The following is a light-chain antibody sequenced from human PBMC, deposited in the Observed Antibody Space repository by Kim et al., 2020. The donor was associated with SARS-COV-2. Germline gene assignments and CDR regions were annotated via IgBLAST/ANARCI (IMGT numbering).Light chain of an antibody. CDR1: QSVGSY. CDR3: QQRSSWLYT. Sequence: EIVLTQSPATLSLPPGERATLSCRASQSVGSYLAWYQQKPGQAPRLLIYDASNRATGIPARFSGSGSGTDFTLTISSLEPEDFAVYYCQQRSSWLYTFGQGTKLEI. J-gene: IGKJ2*01. CDR2: DAS. V-gene: IGKV3-11*01.